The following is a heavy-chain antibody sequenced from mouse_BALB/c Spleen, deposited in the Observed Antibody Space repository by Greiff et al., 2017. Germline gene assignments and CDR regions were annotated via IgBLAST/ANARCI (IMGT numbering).Heavy chain of an antibody. D-gene: IGHD1-1*01. J-gene: IGHJ4*01. CDR1: GYTFSSYW. CDR2: ILPGSGST. CDR3: ASLPLLLRSYAMDY. V-gene: IGHV1-9*01. Sequence: QVQLKESGAELMKPGASVKISCKATGYTFSSYWIEWVKQRPGHGLEWIGEILPGSGSTNYNEKFKGKATFTADTSSNTAYMQLSSLTSEDSAVYYCASLPLLLRSYAMDYWGQGTSVTVSS.